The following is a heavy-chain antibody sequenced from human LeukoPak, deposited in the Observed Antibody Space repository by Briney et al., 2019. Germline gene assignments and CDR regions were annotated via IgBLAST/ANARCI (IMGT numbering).Heavy chain of an antibody. CDR2: MYLSGNT. CDR1: GGSISSYY. J-gene: IGHJ3*02. V-gene: IGHV4-4*07. CDR3: ARSGSYANDAFDT. Sequence: PSETLSLTCTVSGGSISSYYWSWIRQPAGKGLEWIGRMYLSGNTNYNPSLKSRVTMSPDTSKNQFSLKLSSVTAADTAVYYCARSGSYANDAFDTWGQGTMVTVSS. D-gene: IGHD1-26*01.